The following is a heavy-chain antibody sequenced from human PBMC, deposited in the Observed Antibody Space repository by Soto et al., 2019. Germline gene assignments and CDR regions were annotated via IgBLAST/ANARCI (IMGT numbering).Heavy chain of an antibody. D-gene: IGHD3-16*02. CDR3: ARDYRTPSGGMDV. Sequence: PSETLSLTCAVSGVSISSGNWWTWVRQTPQRGLEYIGEIFHDGTANYYNPSLVSRIRISVDTSKNQFSLRLTSVTAADTAVYFCARDYRTPSGGMDVWGQGTTVTVSS. CDR2: IFHDGTA. V-gene: IGHV4-4*02. J-gene: IGHJ6*02. CDR1: GVSISSGNW.